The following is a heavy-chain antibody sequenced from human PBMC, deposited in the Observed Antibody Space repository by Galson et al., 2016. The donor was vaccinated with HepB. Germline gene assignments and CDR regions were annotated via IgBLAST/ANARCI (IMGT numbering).Heavy chain of an antibody. D-gene: IGHD2-15*01. Sequence: SLRLSCAASGFTFSSYWMNWVRQAPGKGLEWVANMNQDGSERYYVDSVKGRFTVSRDNANNALYLQISSLRVEDTAVYYCARCHVSTGGTRYFDYWGQGALVTVSS. V-gene: IGHV3-7*04. CDR1: GFTFSSYW. J-gene: IGHJ4*02. CDR3: ARCHVSTGGTRYFDY. CDR2: MNQDGSER.